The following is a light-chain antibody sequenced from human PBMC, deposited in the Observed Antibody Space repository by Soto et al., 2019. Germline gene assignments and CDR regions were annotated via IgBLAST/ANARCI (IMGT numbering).Light chain of an antibody. CDR1: SSDIGDYNY. CDR3: NSYTSVTTPHLV. V-gene: IGLV2-14*01. CDR2: EVS. Sequence: QAVLTQPASVSGSPGQSITISCTGSSSDIGDYNYVSWFQQHPGTAPKLIIFEVSNRPSGISDRFSGSKSGNTASLTISGLQAEDEADYYCNSYTSVTTPHLVFGGGTKLTVL. J-gene: IGLJ2*01.